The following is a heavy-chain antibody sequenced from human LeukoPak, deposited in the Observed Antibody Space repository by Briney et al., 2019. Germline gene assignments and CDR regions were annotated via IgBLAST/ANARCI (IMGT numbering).Heavy chain of an antibody. D-gene: IGHD3-22*01. CDR3: ARGDSSGSDY. CDR1: GGSFSGYY. J-gene: IGHJ4*02. V-gene: IGHV4-34*01. CDR2: IYHSGST. Sequence: PSETLSLTCAVYGGSFSGYYWSWIRQPPGKGLEWIGYIYHSGSTYYNPSLKSRVTISVDRSKNQFSLKLSSVTAADTAVYYCARGDSSGSDYWGQGTLVTVSS.